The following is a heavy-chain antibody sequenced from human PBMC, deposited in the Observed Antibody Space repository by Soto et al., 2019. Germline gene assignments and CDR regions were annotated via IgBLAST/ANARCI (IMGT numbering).Heavy chain of an antibody. D-gene: IGHD3-3*01. V-gene: IGHV3-30-3*02. CDR3: AKPRSSLEWPPFDP. J-gene: IGHJ5*02. Sequence: QVKLVESGGGVVQPGRSRRLACVASGFTFRRYGMQWVRQSPDKGLEWVAVIKSDGTTADYIESVKGRFFISRDNSKKTVYLQMNNLRPDDTGIYYCAKPRSSLEWPPFDPWGQGTLVTVSS. CDR2: IKSDGTTA. CDR1: GFTFRRYG.